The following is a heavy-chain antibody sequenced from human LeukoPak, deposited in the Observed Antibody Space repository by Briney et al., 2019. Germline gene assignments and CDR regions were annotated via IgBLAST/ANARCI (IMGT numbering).Heavy chain of an antibody. CDR1: GFTFSSYA. V-gene: IGHV3-23*01. CDR3: AKAGAVRFDP. J-gene: IGHJ5*02. D-gene: IGHD3-10*01. Sequence: PGGSLRLSCAASGFTFSSYAMSWVRQAPGKGLEWVSGSSGSDGSTYYADPVRGRFTISRDTSKNTLYLQMNSLRAEDTAVYYCAKAGAVRFDPWGQGTLVTVSS. CDR2: SSGSDGST.